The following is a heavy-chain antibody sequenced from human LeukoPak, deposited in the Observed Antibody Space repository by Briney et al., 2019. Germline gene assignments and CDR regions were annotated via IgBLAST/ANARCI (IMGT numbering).Heavy chain of an antibody. Sequence: GGSLRLSCAASGFTFSSYWMHWVRHAPGKGLVWVSRINSDGSSTSYADSVKGRFTISRDNAKNTLYLQMHSLRAEDTAVYYCAREPAARGGRSIAVADDAFDIWGQGTMVTVSS. D-gene: IGHD6-19*01. CDR3: AREPAARGGRSIAVADDAFDI. CDR2: INSDGSST. J-gene: IGHJ3*02. CDR1: GFTFSSYW. V-gene: IGHV3-74*01.